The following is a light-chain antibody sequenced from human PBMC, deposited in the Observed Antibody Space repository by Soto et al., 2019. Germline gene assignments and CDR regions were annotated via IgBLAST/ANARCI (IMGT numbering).Light chain of an antibody. V-gene: IGKV1-33*01. CDR1: QGINNY. J-gene: IGKJ1*01. CDR2: DAS. Sequence: DLQMTQSPSSLSASVGDRVTITCQASQGINNYLNWYQQKPGKAPKLLIYDASNLEAGVPSRFSGSGSGTEFTFSISSLQPEDVATYYCQHYNSYSAAFGQGTKVELK. CDR3: QHYNSYSAA.